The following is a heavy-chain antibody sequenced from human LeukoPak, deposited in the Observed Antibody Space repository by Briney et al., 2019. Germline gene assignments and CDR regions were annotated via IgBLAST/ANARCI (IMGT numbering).Heavy chain of an antibody. CDR1: GYTFTSYD. CDR3: ARDSRYCSGGSCYHWFDP. D-gene: IGHD2-15*01. V-gene: IGHV1-8*01. Sequence: ASVKVSCKASGYTFTSYDINWVRQATGQGLEWMGWMNPNSGNTGYAQKFQGRVTMTRNTSISTAYMELSSLRSEDTAVYYCARDSRYCSGGSCYHWFDPWGQGTLVTVSS. CDR2: MNPNSGNT. J-gene: IGHJ5*02.